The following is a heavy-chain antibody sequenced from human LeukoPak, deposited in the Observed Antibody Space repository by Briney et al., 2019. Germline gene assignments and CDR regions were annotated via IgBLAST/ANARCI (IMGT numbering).Heavy chain of an antibody. CDR2: TNPSGGST. CDR1: GYTFTSYY. Sequence: ASVKVSCKASGYTFTSYYMHCVRQPPGQGLEWMGITNPSGGSTSYPQKFQDRVTMTRDTSTSTFYMELSRLRSEGTAVYYCARASPHEYSSGWDLMDVWGQGTTVTVSS. D-gene: IGHD6-19*01. CDR3: ARASPHEYSSGWDLMDV. V-gene: IGHV1-46*01. J-gene: IGHJ6*02.